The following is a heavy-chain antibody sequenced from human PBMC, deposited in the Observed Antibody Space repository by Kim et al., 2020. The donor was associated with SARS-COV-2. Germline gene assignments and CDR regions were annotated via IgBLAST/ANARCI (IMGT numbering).Heavy chain of an antibody. CDR3: ARHYASGTYPLDY. CDR1: GDSINTDY. V-gene: IGHV4-59*08. D-gene: IGHD3-10*01. J-gene: IGHJ4*02. Sequence: SETLSLTCTVSGDSINTDYWSWIRQPPGKGLEWIAYTHYSGSTNYNPSLKSRVTISIDTSKNQLSLTLTSVTAADTAVYYRARHYASGTYPLDYWGQGTLVTVSS. CDR2: THYSGST.